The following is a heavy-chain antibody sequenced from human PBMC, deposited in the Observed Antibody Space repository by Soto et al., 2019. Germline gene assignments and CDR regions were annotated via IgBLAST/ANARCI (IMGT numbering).Heavy chain of an antibody. CDR3: ARRPPRNWFDP. J-gene: IGHJ5*02. V-gene: IGHV1-3*01. CDR1: GYTFTSYA. CDR2: INAGNSNT. Sequence: ASVKVSCKASGYTFTSYAMHWVRQAPGQRLEWMGWINAGNSNTKYSQKFQGRVTITKDTSASIAYMELSTLRSEGTAVYYCARRPPRNWFDPSGPGTLVTVS.